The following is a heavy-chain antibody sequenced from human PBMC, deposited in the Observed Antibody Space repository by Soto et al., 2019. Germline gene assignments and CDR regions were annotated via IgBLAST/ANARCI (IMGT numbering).Heavy chain of an antibody. D-gene: IGHD6-19*01. Sequence: SETLSLTCAVYGVSFSGYYWSWIRQPPGKGLEWIGEINHSGSTNYNPSLKSRVTISVDTSKNQFSLKLSSVTAADTAVYYCARVVHGNGWYGRLYYFDYWGQGTLVTVSS. CDR3: ARVVHGNGWYGRLYYFDY. V-gene: IGHV4-34*01. CDR2: INHSGST. CDR1: GVSFSGYY. J-gene: IGHJ4*02.